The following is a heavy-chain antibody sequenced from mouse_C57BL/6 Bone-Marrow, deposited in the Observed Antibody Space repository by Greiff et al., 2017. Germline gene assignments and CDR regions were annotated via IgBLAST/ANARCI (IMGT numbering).Heavy chain of an antibody. Sequence: VQLKESGAELVKPGASVKLSCTASGFNIKDYYMHWVKQRTEQGLEWIGRIDPEDGETKYAPKFQGKATITADTSSNTAYLQLSSLTSEDTAVYYGARDLWGTTVVDYWGQGTTLTVSS. CDR3: ARDLWGTTVVDY. J-gene: IGHJ2*01. V-gene: IGHV14-2*01. CDR2: IDPEDGET. D-gene: IGHD1-1*01. CDR1: GFNIKDYY.